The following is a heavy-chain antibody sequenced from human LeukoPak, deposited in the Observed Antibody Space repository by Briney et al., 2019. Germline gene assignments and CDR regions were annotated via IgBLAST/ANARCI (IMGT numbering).Heavy chain of an antibody. Sequence: GGSLRLSCADSPVTFGTSAMSWVRQAPGKGLEWVSAVSAGGSNTYYAASVEGRFTISRDNSKDTLYLQMDSLRVEDTAQYFCARINCSGRTCYDYFDDWGPGTLVTVSS. J-gene: IGHJ4*02. D-gene: IGHD2-15*01. CDR1: PVTFGTSA. CDR2: VSAGGSNT. V-gene: IGHV3-23*01. CDR3: ARINCSGRTCYDYFDD.